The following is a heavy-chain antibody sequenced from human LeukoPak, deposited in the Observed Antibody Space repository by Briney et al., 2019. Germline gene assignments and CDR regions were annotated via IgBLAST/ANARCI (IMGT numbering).Heavy chain of an antibody. Sequence: SETLSLTCTVSGDSITSGSFYLRWIRQPAGRGLEWFVRIYTSGRTYYNPSLKSRVTMSVDTSKRDFSLNLRSVTATATAVYHYARAPNGHAFYFDYWGQGIKVTVSS. D-gene: IGHD2-8*01. J-gene: IGHJ4*02. CDR1: GDSITSGSFY. V-gene: IGHV4-61*02. CDR3: ARAPNGHAFYFDY. CDR2: IYTSGRT.